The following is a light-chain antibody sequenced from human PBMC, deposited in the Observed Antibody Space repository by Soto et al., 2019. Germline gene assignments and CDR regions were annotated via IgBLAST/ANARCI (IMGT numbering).Light chain of an antibody. J-gene: IGLJ2*01. V-gene: IGLV2-14*01. Sequence: QSALTQPASVSGSPGQSISVSCSGTSSDVGGYNYVSWYQQHPGKAPKLIISDVSNRPSGVSIRFSGSKSGNTASLTISGLQAEDEADYYCSSYTSSNTLVFGGGTKLTVL. CDR3: SSYTSSNTLV. CDR1: SSDVGGYNY. CDR2: DVS.